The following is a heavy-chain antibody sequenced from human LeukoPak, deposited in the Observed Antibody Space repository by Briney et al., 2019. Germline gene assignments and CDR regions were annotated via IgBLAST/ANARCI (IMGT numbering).Heavy chain of an antibody. CDR2: IKQDGRDT. V-gene: IGHV3-7*03. CDR1: GFTLSTHW. J-gene: IGHJ4*02. Sequence: PGGSLRLSCAASGFTLSTHWMSWVRQAPGKGLEWVANIKQDGRDTYYVDSVKGRFTISRDNAKNSLNLQMNSLRAEDTAMYYCATSEGYWGQGTLVTVSS. CDR3: ATSEGY.